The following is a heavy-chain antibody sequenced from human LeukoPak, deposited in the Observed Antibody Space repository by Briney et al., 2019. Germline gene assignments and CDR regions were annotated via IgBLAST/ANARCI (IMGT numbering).Heavy chain of an antibody. CDR1: GFTFSSYS. CDR3: ARDPPLGYCSSSSCPHLDY. D-gene: IGHD2-2*01. Sequence: PGGSLRLSCAASGFTFSSYSMNWVRQAPGKGLEWVSSISSSSSFIYYADSVKGRFTISRDNAKNSLYLQMNSLRAEDTAVYYCARDPPLGYCSSSSCPHLDYWGQGTLVTVSS. CDR2: ISSSSSFI. J-gene: IGHJ4*02. V-gene: IGHV3-21*01.